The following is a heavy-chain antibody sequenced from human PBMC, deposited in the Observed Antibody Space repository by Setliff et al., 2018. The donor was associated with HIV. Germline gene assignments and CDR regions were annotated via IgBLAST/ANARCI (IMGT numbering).Heavy chain of an antibody. CDR3: ARKSLTGTIDSWGFYFDY. CDR2: VNPHDGGT. Sequence: ASVKVSCKASGYTLTDYYVQWVRQAPGQGLEWMGWVNPHDGGTYYAQILEGRVTMTRDTSTSTAYMELSRLRSDDTAVYYCARKSLTGTIDSWGFYFDYWGQGTLVTVSS. D-gene: IGHD1-1*01. J-gene: IGHJ4*02. V-gene: IGHV1-2*02. CDR1: GYTLTDYY.